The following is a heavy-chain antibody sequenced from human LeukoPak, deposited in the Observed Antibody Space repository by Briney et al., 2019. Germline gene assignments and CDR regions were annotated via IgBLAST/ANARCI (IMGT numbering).Heavy chain of an antibody. CDR1: GFTFSSYS. CDR2: ISSSSSYI. D-gene: IGHD2-2*01. Sequence: PGGSLRLSCAASGFTFSSYSMNWVRQAPGKGLEWVSSISSSSSYIYYADSMKGRFTISRDNAKNSLYLQMNSLRAEDTAVYYCARGHGVVPASDDPFDIWGQGTMVTVSS. CDR3: ARGHGVVPASDDPFDI. J-gene: IGHJ3*02. V-gene: IGHV3-21*01.